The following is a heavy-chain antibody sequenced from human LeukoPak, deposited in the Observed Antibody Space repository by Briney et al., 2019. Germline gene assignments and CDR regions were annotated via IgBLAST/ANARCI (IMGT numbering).Heavy chain of an antibody. D-gene: IGHD3-9*01. V-gene: IGHV3-23*01. CDR3: ATHYYDILTGYSPYYFDY. J-gene: IGHJ4*02. CDR2: ISGSGGST. Sequence: PGGSLRLSCAASGFTFSSYAMSWVRQAPGKGLEWVSAISGSGGSTYYADSVKGRFTISRDNSKNTLYLQMNSLRAEDTAVYYCATHYYDILTGYSPYYFDYWGQGTLVTVSS. CDR1: GFTFSSYA.